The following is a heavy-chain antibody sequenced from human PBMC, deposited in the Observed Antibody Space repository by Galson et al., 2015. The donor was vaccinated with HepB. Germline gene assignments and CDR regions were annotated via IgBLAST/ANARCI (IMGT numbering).Heavy chain of an antibody. D-gene: IGHD2-2*02. J-gene: IGHJ6*02. CDR3: ARDLLRTLAVPAAIPHIYYYYGMDV. Sequence: SLRLSCAASGFTFSSYAMHWVRQAPGKGLEWVAVISYDGSNKYYADSVKGRFTISRDDSKNTLYLQMNSLRAEDTAVYYCARDLLRTLAVPAAIPHIYYYYGMDVWGQGTTVTVSS. V-gene: IGHV3-30-3*01. CDR2: ISYDGSNK. CDR1: GFTFSSYA.